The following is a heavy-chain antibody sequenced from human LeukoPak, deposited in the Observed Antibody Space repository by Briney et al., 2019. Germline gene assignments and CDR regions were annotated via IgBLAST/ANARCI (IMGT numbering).Heavy chain of an antibody. D-gene: IGHD4-11*01. J-gene: IGHJ4*02. CDR1: GFTFSSYG. V-gene: IGHV3-30*18. CDR2: ISYDGSNK. CDR3: AKDPLTTVTNFYLDY. Sequence: GGSLRLSCAASGFTFSSYGMHWVRQAPGKGLEWVAVISYDGSNKYYADSVKGRFSLSTDNSKNTLYLQMNRLRAEDTAVYYCAKDPLTTVTNFYLDYGGEGTLVSVS.